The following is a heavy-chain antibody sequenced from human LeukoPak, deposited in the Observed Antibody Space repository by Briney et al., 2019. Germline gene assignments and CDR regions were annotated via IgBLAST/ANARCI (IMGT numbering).Heavy chain of an antibody. CDR3: ARDYDFWSGYHKSDFDY. J-gene: IGHJ4*02. CDR2: ISAYNGNT. D-gene: IGHD3-3*01. V-gene: IGHV1-18*01. CDR1: GYTFTSYG. Sequence: ASVKVSCKASGYTFTSYGISWVRQAPGQGLEWMGWISAYNGNTNYAQKLQGRVTMTTDTSTSTAYMELRSLRSDATAVYYCARDYDFWSGYHKSDFDYWGQGTLVTVSS.